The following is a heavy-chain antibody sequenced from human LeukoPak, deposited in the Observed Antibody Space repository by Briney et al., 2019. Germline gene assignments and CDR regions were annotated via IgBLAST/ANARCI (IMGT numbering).Heavy chain of an antibody. CDR3: AKDTSTYYYDSSGYYYFDY. CDR1: GFTFSSYA. Sequence: GGSLRLPCAASGFTFSSYAMSWVRQAPGKGLEWVSAISGSGGSTYYADSVKGRFTISRDNSKNTLYLQMNSLRAEDTAVYYCAKDTSTYYYDSSGYYYFDYWGQGTLVTVSS. CDR2: ISGSGGST. J-gene: IGHJ4*02. D-gene: IGHD3-22*01. V-gene: IGHV3-23*01.